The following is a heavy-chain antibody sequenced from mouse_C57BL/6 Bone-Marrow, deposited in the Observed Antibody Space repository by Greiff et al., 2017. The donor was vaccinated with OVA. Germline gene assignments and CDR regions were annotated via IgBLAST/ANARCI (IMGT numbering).Heavy chain of an antibody. Sequence: QVQLQQPGAELVKPGASVKMSCKASGYTFTSYWITWVKQRPGHGLEWIGDIYPGSGSTNYNEKFKSKATLTVDTSSSTAYMQLSSLTSEDSAVYYCASYYGSSYYFDYWGQGTTLTVSS. J-gene: IGHJ2*01. D-gene: IGHD1-1*01. V-gene: IGHV1-55*01. CDR2: IYPGSGST. CDR1: GYTFTSYW. CDR3: ASYYGSSYYFDY.